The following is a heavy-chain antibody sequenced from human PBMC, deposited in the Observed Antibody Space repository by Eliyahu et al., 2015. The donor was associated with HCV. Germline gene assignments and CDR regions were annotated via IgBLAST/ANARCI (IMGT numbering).Heavy chain of an antibody. CDR3: ARGYYGDLQGY. CDR2: ISSSGSTI. Sequence: EVQLVESGGGLVXPGGSLRXXXXASXXTFSSYEMNWVRQAPGKGLEWVSYISSSGSTIYYADSVKGRFTISRDNAKNSLYLQMNSLRAEDTAVYYCARGYYGDLQGYWGQGTLVTVSS. CDR1: XXTFSSYE. J-gene: IGHJ4*02. V-gene: IGHV3-48*03. D-gene: IGHD4-17*01.